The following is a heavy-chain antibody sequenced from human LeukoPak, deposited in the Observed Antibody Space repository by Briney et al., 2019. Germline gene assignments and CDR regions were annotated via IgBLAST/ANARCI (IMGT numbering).Heavy chain of an antibody. Sequence: GGSLRLSCAASGFTFSSYSMNWVRQAPGKGLEWVSYIDSSSGTIYYADSVKGRFTISRDSAKNSLYLQMNSLRAEDTAVYYCAREPIILYYDSSGYARYYYYYMDVWGKGTTVTVSS. V-gene: IGHV3-48*01. J-gene: IGHJ6*03. CDR3: AREPIILYYDSSGYARYYYYYMDV. D-gene: IGHD3-22*01. CDR1: GFTFSSYS. CDR2: IDSSSGTI.